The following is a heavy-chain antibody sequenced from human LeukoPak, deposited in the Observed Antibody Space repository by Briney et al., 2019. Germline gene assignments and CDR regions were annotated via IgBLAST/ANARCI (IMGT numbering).Heavy chain of an antibody. Sequence: SVKLSCKASGGTFSSYAISCVRQAPGQGLGWMGRIIPILGIANYAQKFQGRVTITSDKSTSTAYMDLSRLRSQDTPVYHCARDNDPYYSDRPGLDYWGQGTLVTVSS. J-gene: IGHJ4*02. CDR1: GGTFSSYA. V-gene: IGHV1-69*04. CDR3: ARDNDPYYSDRPGLDY. CDR2: IIPILGIA. D-gene: IGHD3-10*01.